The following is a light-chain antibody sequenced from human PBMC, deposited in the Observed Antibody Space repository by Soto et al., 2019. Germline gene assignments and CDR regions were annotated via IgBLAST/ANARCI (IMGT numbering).Light chain of an antibody. CDR3: QQYYTYPWT. CDR2: KAS. V-gene: IGKV1-5*03. Sequence: DIQMTQSPSTLSASVGDRVTITYRASQSISSWLAWYQQRPGRAPKLLIYKASNLEGGVPSRFSGSGSGTELTLTISSLHPDDFATYYCQQYYTYPWTFGPGTKV. CDR1: QSISSW. J-gene: IGKJ1*01.